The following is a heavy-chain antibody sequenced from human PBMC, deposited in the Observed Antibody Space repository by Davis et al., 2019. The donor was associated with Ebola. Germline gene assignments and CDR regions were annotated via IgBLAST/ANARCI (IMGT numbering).Heavy chain of an antibody. CDR1: GFTFSDYY. J-gene: IGHJ4*02. CDR2: IYHSEIT. CDR3: ARNDYGDVGPDY. V-gene: IGHV4-59*08. Sequence: GSLRLSCAASGFTFSDYYMSWIRQPPGKGLEWIGYIYHSEITDSNPSLKSRVTISVDTSKNQFSLKLNSVTAADTAVYYCARNDYGDVGPDYWGQGTLVTVSS. D-gene: IGHD4-17*01.